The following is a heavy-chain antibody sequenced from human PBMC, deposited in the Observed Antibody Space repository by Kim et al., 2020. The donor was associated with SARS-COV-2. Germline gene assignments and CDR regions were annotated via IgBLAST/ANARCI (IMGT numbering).Heavy chain of an antibody. Sequence: SETLSLTCTVSGGSISSANYSWNWIRQHPGKGLEWIGYIYYSGSTYYNPSLKSRVALSLDTSKNHFSLKLSSVTAADTAVYYCARVHTGLAAFDIWGQGTMVTVSS. V-gene: IGHV4-31*03. CDR3: ARVHTGLAAFDI. J-gene: IGHJ3*02. CDR2: IYYSGST. CDR1: GGSISSANYS. D-gene: IGHD6-19*01.